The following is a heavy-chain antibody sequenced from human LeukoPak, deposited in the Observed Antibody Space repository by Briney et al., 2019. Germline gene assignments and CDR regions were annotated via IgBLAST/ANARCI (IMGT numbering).Heavy chain of an antibody. CDR3: AHSSESIVVVPAAIRGNNWLDP. V-gene: IGHV2-5*01. Sequence: SGPTLVKPTQTLTLTCTFSGFSLSTSGVGVGWIRQPPGKALEWLALIYWNDDKRYSPSLKSRLTITKDTSKNQVVLTMTNMDPVDTATYYCAHSSESIVVVPAAIRGNNWLDPWGQGTLVTVSS. J-gene: IGHJ5*02. D-gene: IGHD2-2*02. CDR1: GFSLSTSGVG. CDR2: IYWNDDK.